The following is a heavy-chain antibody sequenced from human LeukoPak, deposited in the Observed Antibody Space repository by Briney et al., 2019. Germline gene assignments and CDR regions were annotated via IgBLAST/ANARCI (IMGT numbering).Heavy chain of an antibody. CDR3: ARGATIFGVVIPWFDP. CDR1: GGSISSSSYY. CDR2: IYYSGST. J-gene: IGHJ5*02. Sequence: SETLSLTCTVSGGSISSSSYYWGWIRQPPGKGLEWIGSIYYSGSTNYNPSLKSRVTISVDTSKNQFSLKLSSVTAAGTAVYYCARGATIFGVVIPWFDPWGQGTLVTVSS. D-gene: IGHD3-3*01. V-gene: IGHV4-39*07.